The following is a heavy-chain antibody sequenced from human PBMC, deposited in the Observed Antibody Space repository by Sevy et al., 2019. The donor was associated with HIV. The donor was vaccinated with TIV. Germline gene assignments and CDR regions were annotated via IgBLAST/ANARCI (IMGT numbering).Heavy chain of an antibody. CDR1: GFTFSIYA. Sequence: GGSLRLSCAASGFTFSIYAMSWVRQAPGRGLEWVSGLSGSGGSTYYADSVKGRFTISRDNSKNTLYLQMNSLRAEDTAVYYCAKDQGDYVWGTFRDYWGQGTLVTVSS. D-gene: IGHD3-16*02. CDR3: AKDQGDYVWGTFRDY. CDR2: LSGSGGST. V-gene: IGHV3-23*01. J-gene: IGHJ4*02.